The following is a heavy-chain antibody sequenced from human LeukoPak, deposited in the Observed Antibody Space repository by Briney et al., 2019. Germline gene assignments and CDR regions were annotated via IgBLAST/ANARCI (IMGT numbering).Heavy chain of an antibody. CDR1: GFTFNNAW. CDR2: ISGSGGST. Sequence: PGGSLRLSCAASGFTFNNAWMSWVRQAPGKGLEWVSAISGSGGSTYYADSVKGRFTISRDNSKNTLYLQMNSLRAEDTAVYYCAKDGGYYYGSGSYLDYFDYWGQGTLVTVSS. J-gene: IGHJ4*02. V-gene: IGHV3-23*01. CDR3: AKDGGYYYGSGSYLDYFDY. D-gene: IGHD3-10*01.